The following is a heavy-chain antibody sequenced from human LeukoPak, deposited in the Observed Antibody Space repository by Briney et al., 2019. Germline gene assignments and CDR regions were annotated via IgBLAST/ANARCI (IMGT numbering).Heavy chain of an antibody. Sequence: PGGSLRLSCAASGLTFSRSAMSWVRQAPGKALEWVSLTSGSGNITNYADSVKGRFTISRDNSKNTLYLQMNSLRAEDTAVYYCAKVLVLVSYNRYYFDYWGQGTLVTVSS. CDR2: TSGSGNIT. D-gene: IGHD2-15*01. V-gene: IGHV3-23*01. CDR3: AKVLVLVSYNRYYFDY. CDR1: GLTFSRSA. J-gene: IGHJ4*02.